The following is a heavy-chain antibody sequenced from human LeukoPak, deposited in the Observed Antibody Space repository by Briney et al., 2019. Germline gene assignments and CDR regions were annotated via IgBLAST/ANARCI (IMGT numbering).Heavy chain of an antibody. Sequence: GGSLRLPCAASGFTFSSYAMHWVRQAPGKGLEWVAVISYDGSNKYYADSVEGRFTISRDNSKNTLYLQMNSLRAEDTAVYYCARDVISSSWYVDYWGQGTLVTVSS. J-gene: IGHJ4*02. CDR3: ARDVISSSWYVDY. CDR1: GFTFSSYA. CDR2: ISYDGSNK. V-gene: IGHV3-30-3*01. D-gene: IGHD6-13*01.